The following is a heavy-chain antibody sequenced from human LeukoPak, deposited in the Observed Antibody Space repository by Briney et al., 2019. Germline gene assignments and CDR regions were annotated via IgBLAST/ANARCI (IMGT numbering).Heavy chain of an antibody. D-gene: IGHD6-19*01. J-gene: IGHJ4*02. CDR3: AKEAGYSSGWLDY. Sequence: GGSLRLSCAASGFTFSIYVMSWVRQGPGKGLEWVSAISGSGGSTYYADSVKGRFTISRDNSKNTLYLQMNSLRAEDTAVYYCAKEAGYSSGWLDYWGQGTLVTVSS. V-gene: IGHV3-23*01. CDR2: ISGSGGST. CDR1: GFTFSIYV.